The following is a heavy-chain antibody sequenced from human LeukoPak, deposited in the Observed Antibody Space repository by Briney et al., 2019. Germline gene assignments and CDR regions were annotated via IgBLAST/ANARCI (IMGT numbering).Heavy chain of an antibody. V-gene: IGHV3-33*01. CDR1: GFTFSSYG. J-gene: IGHJ4*02. Sequence: PGGSLRLSCAASGFTFSSYGMHWVRQAPGKGLEWVAVIWYDGSNKFYADSLKGRFTISRDNYKNTLYLQMNSLRAEDTAVYYCARDRAAADLDYWGQGNLVTVSS. CDR2: IWYDGSNK. D-gene: IGHD6-13*01. CDR3: ARDRAAADLDY.